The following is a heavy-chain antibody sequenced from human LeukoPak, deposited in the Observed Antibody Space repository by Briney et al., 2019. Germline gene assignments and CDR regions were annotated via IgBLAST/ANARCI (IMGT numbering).Heavy chain of an antibody. CDR3: ARGGKADDSPYYYGMDV. V-gene: IGHV1-18*01. CDR1: GYTFTSYG. CDR2: ISADNGNT. Sequence: ASVKVSCKASGYTFTSYGISWVRQAPGQGLEWMGWISADNGNTNYAQNLQGRVTMTTDTSTSTAYMELRSLKSDDTAVYYCARGGKADDSPYYYGMDVWGQGTTVTVSS. D-gene: IGHD2-21*02. J-gene: IGHJ6*02.